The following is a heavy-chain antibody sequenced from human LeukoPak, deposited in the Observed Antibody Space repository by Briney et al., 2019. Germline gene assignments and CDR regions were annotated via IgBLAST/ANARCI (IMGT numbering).Heavy chain of an antibody. D-gene: IGHD2-21*01. Sequence: ASVKVSCKASGYTFTGYNMHWVRQAPGQGLEWMGMINPNSGGTNYAQKLQGRVTMTRDTSTSTAYMELSRLRSDDTALYYCAAGDYTYFDYWGQGTLVTVSS. V-gene: IGHV1-2*02. CDR1: GYTFTGYN. J-gene: IGHJ4*02. CDR3: AAGDYTYFDY. CDR2: INPNSGGT.